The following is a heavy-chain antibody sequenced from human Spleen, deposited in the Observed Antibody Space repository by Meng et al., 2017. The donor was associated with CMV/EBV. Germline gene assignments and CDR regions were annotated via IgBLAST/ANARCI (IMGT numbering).Heavy chain of an antibody. CDR2: INPSGGST. Sequence: QVQLVPSGAGLKKPGASVKVSCKASGYTFTSYYMHWVRQAPEQGLEWMGIINPSGGSTSYAQKFQGRVTMTRDTSTSTVYMELSSLRSEDTAVYYCARELLLWDFDYWGQGTLVTVFS. J-gene: IGHJ4*02. CDR1: GYTFTSYY. CDR3: ARELLLWDFDY. V-gene: IGHV1-46*01. D-gene: IGHD3-10*01.